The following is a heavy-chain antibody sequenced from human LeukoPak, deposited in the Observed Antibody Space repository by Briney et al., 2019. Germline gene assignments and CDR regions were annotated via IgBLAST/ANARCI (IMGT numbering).Heavy chain of an antibody. D-gene: IGHD1-26*01. V-gene: IGHV3-7*01. CDR2: IKQDGSEK. Sequence: PGGSLRLSCAASGFTFSSYWMSWVRQAPGKGLEWVANIKQDGSEKYYVDSVKGRFTISRDNAKNSLYLQMNSLRAEDTAVYYCASSIVGAGVHGPDYWGQGTLVTVSS. J-gene: IGHJ4*02. CDR3: ASSIVGAGVHGPDY. CDR1: GFTFSSYW.